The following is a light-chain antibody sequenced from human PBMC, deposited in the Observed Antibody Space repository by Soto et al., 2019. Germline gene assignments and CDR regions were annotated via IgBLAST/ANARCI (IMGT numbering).Light chain of an antibody. CDR1: RANIGSNT. CDR3: AAWEDSLNPSFV. Sequence: QSVLTQPPSVSGTPGQTVTISCSGSRANIGSNTVNWYQHLPGTVPKLLIYSNNQRPSGVPDRFSGSKSGTSASLAISGLQSEDEADYYCAAWEDSLNPSFVFGTGTKLTVL. J-gene: IGLJ1*01. V-gene: IGLV1-44*01. CDR2: SNN.